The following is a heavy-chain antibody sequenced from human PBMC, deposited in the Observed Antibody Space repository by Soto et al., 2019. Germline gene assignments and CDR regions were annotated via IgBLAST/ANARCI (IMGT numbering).Heavy chain of an antibody. Sequence: LSLTCAVYGGSFSGYHWSWIRQPPGKGLEWIGEINHSGSTNYNPSLKSRVTISVDTSKNQFSLKLSSVTAADTAVYYCAREGGAAALYGMDVWGQGTTVTVSS. V-gene: IGHV4-34*01. CDR1: GGSFSGYH. CDR2: INHSGST. CDR3: AREGGAAALYGMDV. J-gene: IGHJ6*02. D-gene: IGHD6-13*01.